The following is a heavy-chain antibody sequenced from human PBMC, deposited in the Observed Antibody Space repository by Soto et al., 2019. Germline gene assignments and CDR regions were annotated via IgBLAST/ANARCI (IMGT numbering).Heavy chain of an antibody. V-gene: IGHV1-3*01. CDR1: GYTFTSYD. Sequence: ASVKVSCKASGYTFTSYDMHWVRQAPGQGLEWMGIINAGNGNTRYSQKFQGRVTITRDTSTSTAYMELSSLRSEDTAVYYCARDGGYCTNGVCYTSAFDIWGQGTMVTVSS. CDR2: INAGNGNT. D-gene: IGHD2-8*01. CDR3: ARDGGYCTNGVCYTSAFDI. J-gene: IGHJ3*02.